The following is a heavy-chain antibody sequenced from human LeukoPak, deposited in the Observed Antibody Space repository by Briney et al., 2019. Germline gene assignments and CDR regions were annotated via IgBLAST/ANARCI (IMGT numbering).Heavy chain of an antibody. CDR1: GGSISSYY. CDR3: ARDQAASRFPFDY. D-gene: IGHD2-15*01. Sequence: PSETLSLTCTVSGGSISSYYWSWIRQPPGKGLEWIGYIYYSGSTNYNPSLKSRVTISVDTSKNQFSLKLSSVTAADTAVYYCARDQAASRFPFDYWGQGTLVTVSS. CDR2: IYYSGST. V-gene: IGHV4-59*12. J-gene: IGHJ4*02.